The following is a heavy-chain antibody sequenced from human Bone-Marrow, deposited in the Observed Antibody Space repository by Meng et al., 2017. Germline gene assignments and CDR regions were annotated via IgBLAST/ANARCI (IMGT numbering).Heavy chain of an antibody. J-gene: IGHJ4*02. CDR2: INIVTVNS. CDR3: TSDGYSNGSCTSSFDY. V-gene: IGHV7-4-1*02. CDR1: LNTPPDYA. D-gene: IGHD2-2*01. Sequence: SWNPTLNTPPDYAISSVRQACRRELEWKGRINIVTVNSTYARSYTGRFVIPLNTSVSTAYLQISLLKTDDTAMYSCTSDGYSNGSCTSSFDYWGQGTLVTVSS.